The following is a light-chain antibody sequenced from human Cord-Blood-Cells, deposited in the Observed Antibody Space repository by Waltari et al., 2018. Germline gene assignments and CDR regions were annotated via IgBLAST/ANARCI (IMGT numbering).Light chain of an antibody. Sequence: QSVLTQPPSASGTTGQRVTISCSGSSSHIGSNTVNWYQQLPGTAPKLPIYSNNQRPSGVPDRFSGSKSGTSASLAISGLQSEDEADYYCAAWDDSLNGVVFGGGTKLTVL. CDR2: SNN. CDR1: SSHIGSNT. V-gene: IGLV1-44*01. J-gene: IGLJ2*01. CDR3: AAWDDSLNGVV.